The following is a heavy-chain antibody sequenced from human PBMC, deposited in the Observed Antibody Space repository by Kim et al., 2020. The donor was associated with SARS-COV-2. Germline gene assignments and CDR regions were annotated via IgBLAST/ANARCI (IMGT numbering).Heavy chain of an antibody. V-gene: IGHV3-7*04. CDR3: ARPRDGRNYYGMDV. Sequence: VDSVKGRFTISSDNAKNSLYLQMNSLRAEDTAVYYCARPRDGRNYYGMDVWGQGTTVTVSS. J-gene: IGHJ6*02.